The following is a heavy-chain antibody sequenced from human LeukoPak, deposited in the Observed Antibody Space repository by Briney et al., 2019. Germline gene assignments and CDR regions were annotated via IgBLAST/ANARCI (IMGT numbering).Heavy chain of an antibody. CDR3: ARQAYVDTAFFDY. Sequence: SETLSLTCAVYGGSFSGYYWSWIRQPPGKGLEWIGEINHSGSTNYNPSLKSRVTISVDTSKNQFSLKLSSVTAADTAVYYCARQAYVDTAFFDYWGQGTLVTVSS. CDR1: GGSFSGYY. D-gene: IGHD5-18*01. J-gene: IGHJ4*02. CDR2: INHSGST. V-gene: IGHV4-34*01.